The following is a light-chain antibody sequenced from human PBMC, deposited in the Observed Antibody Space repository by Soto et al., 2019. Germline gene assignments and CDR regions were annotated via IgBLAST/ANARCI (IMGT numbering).Light chain of an antibody. CDR1: QTVNDW. CDR2: KAS. J-gene: IGKJ1*01. V-gene: IGKV1-5*03. CDR3: LQSNTYPA. Sequence: DIQMTQSPSTLSASVGDRVTITCRASQTVNDWLAWYQQKPGEAPKLLIHKASNLQSGVPSRFSGSGSGTEFTLTVSSLQADDFATNSCLQSNTYPAFGQGTKVEIK.